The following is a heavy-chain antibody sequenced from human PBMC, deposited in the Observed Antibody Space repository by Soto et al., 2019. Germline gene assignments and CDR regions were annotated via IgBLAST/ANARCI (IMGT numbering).Heavy chain of an antibody. J-gene: IGHJ6*02. Sequence: GASVKVSCKASGGTFSSYGISWVRQAPGQGLEWMGWISAYNGNTNYAQKLQGRVTMTTDTSTSTAYMELRSLRSDDTAVYYCARYVGYCSGGSCYTGYYYYGMDVWGQGTTVTVSS. V-gene: IGHV1-18*01. CDR2: ISAYNGNT. D-gene: IGHD2-15*01. CDR1: GGTFSSYG. CDR3: ARYVGYCSGGSCYTGYYYYGMDV.